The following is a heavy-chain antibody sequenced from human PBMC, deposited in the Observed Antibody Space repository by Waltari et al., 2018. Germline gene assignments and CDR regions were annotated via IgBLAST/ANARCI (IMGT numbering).Heavy chain of an antibody. D-gene: IGHD3-22*01. J-gene: IGHJ4*02. V-gene: IGHV1-2*06. CDR2: INPNSGGT. CDR1: GYTFTGYS. CDR3: ARGRDSSGYLDY. Sequence: QVQLVQSGAEVKKPGASVKVSCKASGYTFTGYSMHWVRQTPGQGLEWMGRINPNSGGTNYAQKCQGRVTMTRDTSISTAYMERSRLRSDDTAVYYCARGRDSSGYLDYWGQGTLVTVSS.